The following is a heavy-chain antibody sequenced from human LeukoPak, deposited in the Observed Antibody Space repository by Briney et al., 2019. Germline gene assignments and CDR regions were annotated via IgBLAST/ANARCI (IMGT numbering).Heavy chain of an antibody. D-gene: IGHD4-17*01. CDR3: ARATVTPDY. V-gene: IGHV4-34*01. CDR1: GGSFSGYY. Sequence: RPSETLSLTCAVYGGSFSGYYWSWIRQPPGKGLEWIGEINHGGSTNYNPSLKSRVTISVDTSKNQFSLKLSSVTAADTAVYYCARATVTPDYWGQGTLVTVSS. J-gene: IGHJ4*02. CDR2: INHGGST.